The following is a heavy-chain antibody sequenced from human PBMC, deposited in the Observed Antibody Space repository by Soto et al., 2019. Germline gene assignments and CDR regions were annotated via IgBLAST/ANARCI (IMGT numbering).Heavy chain of an antibody. J-gene: IGHJ6*02. D-gene: IGHD6-25*01. CDR1: GGSIRGSSYY. Sequence: QLQMQESGPGLVKPSETLSLTCTVSGGSIRGSSYYWGWIRQPPGKGLEWIGNIYYSGSTYYNPSLKSRVTISVDTSANQFSLRLTSVTAADTAVYYCARRPRVATAGFDYNYYYGSDVWGHGTTVTVSS. CDR2: IYYSGST. V-gene: IGHV4-39*01. CDR3: ARRPRVATAGFDYNYYYGSDV.